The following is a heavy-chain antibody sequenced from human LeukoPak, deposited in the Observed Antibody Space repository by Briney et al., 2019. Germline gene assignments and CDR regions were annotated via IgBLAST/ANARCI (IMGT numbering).Heavy chain of an antibody. CDR1: GYTLTELS. Sequence: ASVKVSCKVSGYTLTELSMHRVRQAPGKGLEWMGGFDPEDGETIYAQKFQGRVTVTEDTSTDTAYMELSSLRSEDTAVYYCATGLLWFGEDNYGMDVWGKGTTVTVSS. V-gene: IGHV1-24*01. CDR3: ATGLLWFGEDNYGMDV. J-gene: IGHJ6*04. D-gene: IGHD3-10*01. CDR2: FDPEDGET.